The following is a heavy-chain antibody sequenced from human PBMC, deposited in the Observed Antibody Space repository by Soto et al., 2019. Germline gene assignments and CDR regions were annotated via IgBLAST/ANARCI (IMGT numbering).Heavy chain of an antibody. Sequence: SETLSLTCTVSGGSISSGGYYWSWIRQHLGKGLEWIGYIHYSGSTYYNPSLKSRVTISVDTSKNQFSLKLSSVTAADTAVYYCARDKRFDDSSGYYYDYYYYGMDVWGQGTTVTVSS. CDR1: GGSISSGGYY. V-gene: IGHV4-31*03. CDR2: IHYSGST. D-gene: IGHD3-22*01. J-gene: IGHJ6*02. CDR3: ARDKRFDDSSGYYYDYYYYGMDV.